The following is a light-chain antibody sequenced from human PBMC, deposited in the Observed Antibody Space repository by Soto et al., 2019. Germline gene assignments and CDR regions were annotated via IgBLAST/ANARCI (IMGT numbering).Light chain of an antibody. CDR3: QQYNKWPLT. Sequence: EIVMTQSPATLSVSQGERATLSCRASESVSSNLAWYQQKPGQAPRLLIYGASTRATGIPARFSGSGSGTEFTLNMSSLQSEDFAVYYCQQYNKWPLTFGGGTKVEIK. CDR1: ESVSSN. CDR2: GAS. V-gene: IGKV3-15*01. J-gene: IGKJ4*01.